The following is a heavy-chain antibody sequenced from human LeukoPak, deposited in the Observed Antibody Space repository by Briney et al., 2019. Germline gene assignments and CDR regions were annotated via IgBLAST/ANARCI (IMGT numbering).Heavy chain of an antibody. CDR3: AKGMIPAAMWMYYYYGMDV. Sequence: GGSLRLSCAASGFTFSTYAMSWVRQAPGKGLEWVSVISGSGGSTYYADSVKGRFTISRDSSRNTLYLQMNSLRAEDTAVFYCAKGMIPAAMWMYYYYGMDVWGNGTTVTVSS. V-gene: IGHV3-23*01. CDR2: ISGSGGST. J-gene: IGHJ6*04. D-gene: IGHD2-2*01. CDR1: GFTFSTYA.